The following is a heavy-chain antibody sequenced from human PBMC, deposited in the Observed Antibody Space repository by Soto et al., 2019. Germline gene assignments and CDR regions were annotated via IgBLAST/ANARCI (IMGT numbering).Heavy chain of an antibody. J-gene: IGHJ6*03. CDR2: MNPNSGNT. V-gene: IGHV1-8*01. CDR3: ARWKNDFWSGYYWGYYYYFMDV. CDR1: GYTFTSYD. Sequence: ASVKVSCKASGYTFTSYDINWVRQATGQGLEWMGWMNPNSGNTGYAQKFQGRVTMTRNTSISTAYMELSSLRSEDTAVYYCARWKNDFWSGYYWGYYYYFMDVSGKGTTVTGSS. D-gene: IGHD3-3*01.